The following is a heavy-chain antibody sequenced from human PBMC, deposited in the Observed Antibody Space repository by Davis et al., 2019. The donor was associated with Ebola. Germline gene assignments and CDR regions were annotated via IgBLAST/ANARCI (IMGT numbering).Heavy chain of an antibody. CDR1: GFTFSSYA. CDR3: AREGSSTSRNAFDI. D-gene: IGHD2-2*01. J-gene: IGHJ3*02. CDR2: ISGSGGST. Sequence: GESLKISCAASGFTFSSYAMSWVRQTPGKGLEWVSAISGSGGSTYYADSVKGRFTISRDNAKNSLYLQMNSLRAEDTAVYYCAREGSSTSRNAFDIWGQGTMVTVSS. V-gene: IGHV3-23*01.